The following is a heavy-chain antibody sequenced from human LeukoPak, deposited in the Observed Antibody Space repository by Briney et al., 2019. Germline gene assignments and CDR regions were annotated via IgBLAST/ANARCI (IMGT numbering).Heavy chain of an antibody. J-gene: IGHJ4*02. CDR2: MNQDGSEK. V-gene: IGHV3-7*01. CDR1: GFIFNDYW. Sequence: GGSLRLSCAGSGFIFNDYWIDWVRQAPGKGLEWVANMNQDGSEKSYLESVRGRFTISRDNGKNSLYLQMNSPRAEDTAVYYCARNRGWQQFDYWGQGTLVTVSS. CDR3: ARNRGWQQFDY. D-gene: IGHD5-24*01.